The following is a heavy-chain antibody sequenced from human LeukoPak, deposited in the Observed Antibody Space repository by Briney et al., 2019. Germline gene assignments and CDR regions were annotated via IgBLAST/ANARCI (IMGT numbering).Heavy chain of an antibody. D-gene: IGHD3-3*01. Sequence: SETLSLTCAVYGGSFSGYYWSWIRQPPGKGLEWIGEINHSGSTNYNPSLKSRVTISVDTSKNQFSLKLSSVTAADTAVYYCARGDFLYYYYGMDVWGQGTTVTVSS. J-gene: IGHJ6*02. V-gene: IGHV4-34*01. CDR3: ARGDFLYYYYGMDV. CDR2: INHSGST. CDR1: GGSFSGYY.